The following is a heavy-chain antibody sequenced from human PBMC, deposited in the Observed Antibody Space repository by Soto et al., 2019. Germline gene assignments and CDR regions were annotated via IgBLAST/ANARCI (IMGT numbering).Heavy chain of an antibody. CDR1: GFTFSSYA. CDR2: ISGSGGST. CDR3: AKYCSGGSCYSGVYYFDY. V-gene: IGHV3-23*01. D-gene: IGHD2-15*01. Sequence: VQLLESGGGLVQPGGSLRLSCAASGFTFSSYAMSWVRQAPGKGLEWVSAISGSGGSTYYADSVKGRFTISRDNSKNTLYLQMNSLRAEDTAVYYCAKYCSGGSCYSGVYYFDYWGQGTLVTVSS. J-gene: IGHJ4*02.